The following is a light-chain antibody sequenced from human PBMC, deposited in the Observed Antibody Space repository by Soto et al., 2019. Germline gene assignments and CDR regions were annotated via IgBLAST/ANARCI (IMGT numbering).Light chain of an antibody. CDR3: SSYTTTNTEV. J-gene: IGLJ1*01. CDR2: EVS. CDR1: SSDVGGYNY. Sequence: QSALTQPASVPGSPGQSITISCTGTSSDVGGYNYVSWSQQHPGKAPKLMIYEVSNRPSGVSNRFSGSKSGNTASLTISGLQAEDEADYYCSSYTTTNTEVFGPGTKVTVL. V-gene: IGLV2-14*01.